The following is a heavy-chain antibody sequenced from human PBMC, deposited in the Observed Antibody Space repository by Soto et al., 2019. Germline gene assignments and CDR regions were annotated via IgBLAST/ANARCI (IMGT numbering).Heavy chain of an antibody. Sequence: GGSLRLSCAASGFTFSTYAMGWVRQAPGKGLEWVSVVSSGGGTHYADSVKGRFTVSRDNSKNTLSLQMNSLRADDTAVYYCAKRRGAGGHFDYWGQGALVTV. CDR1: GFTFSTYA. J-gene: IGHJ4*02. D-gene: IGHD2-15*01. CDR3: AKRRGAGGHFDY. CDR2: VSSGGGT. V-gene: IGHV3-23*01.